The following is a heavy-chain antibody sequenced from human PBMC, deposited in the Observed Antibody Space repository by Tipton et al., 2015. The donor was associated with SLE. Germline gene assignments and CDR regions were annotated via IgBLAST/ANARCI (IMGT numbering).Heavy chain of an antibody. J-gene: IGHJ4*02. CDR1: GGSISSYY. D-gene: IGHD4/OR15-4a*01. Sequence: TLSLTCTVSGGSISSYYWSWIRQPPGKGLEWIGYIHHSGSTSYSPSLRSRVTISVDTSKNRLSLKVNSVTAADTAVYYCARDDYGGQYWGQGTLVTVSS. V-gene: IGHV4-59*12. CDR2: IHHSGST. CDR3: ARDDYGGQY.